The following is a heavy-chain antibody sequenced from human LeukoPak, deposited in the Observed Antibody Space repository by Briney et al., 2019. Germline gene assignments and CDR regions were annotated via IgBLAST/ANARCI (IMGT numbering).Heavy chain of an antibody. CDR3: AKVAGDILTGYYNDLGY. V-gene: IGHV3-23*01. D-gene: IGHD3-9*01. Sequence: PGGSLRVSCAASGFTFSSYAMSWVRQAPGKGLEWVSAISGSGGSTYYADSVKGRFTISRDNSKNTLYLQMNSLRAEDTAVYYCAKVAGDILTGYYNDLGYWGQGTLVTVSS. CDR2: ISGSGGST. CDR1: GFTFSSYA. J-gene: IGHJ4*02.